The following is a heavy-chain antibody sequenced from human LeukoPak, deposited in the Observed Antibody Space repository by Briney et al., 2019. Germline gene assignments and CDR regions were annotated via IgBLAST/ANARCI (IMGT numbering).Heavy chain of an antibody. V-gene: IGHV3-7*04. J-gene: IGHJ5*02. Sequence: GGSLRLSCAASGFSVSSKYMSWVRQTPGKGLEWVANIKQDGSEKNYVDSVKGRFTISRDNAKNSLYLQMNSLRAEDSAVYYCARELIYGSKSYYTPWGQGTLVTVSS. D-gene: IGHD3-10*01. CDR2: IKQDGSEK. CDR3: ARELIYGSKSYYTP. CDR1: GFSVSSKY.